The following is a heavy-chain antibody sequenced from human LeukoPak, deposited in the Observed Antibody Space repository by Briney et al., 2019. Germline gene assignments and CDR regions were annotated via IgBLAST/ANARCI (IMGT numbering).Heavy chain of an antibody. CDR3: ARGLGIAAAVSYYFDY. J-gene: IGHJ4*02. CDR2: IYHSGST. V-gene: IGHV4-39*07. CDR1: GDSISSGSYY. D-gene: IGHD6-13*01. Sequence: SETLSLTCTVSGDSISSGSYYWGWIRQPPGKGLEWIGSIYHSGSTYYNPSLKSRVTISVDTSKNQFSLKLSSVTAADTAVYYCARGLGIAAAVSYYFDYWGQGTLVTVSS.